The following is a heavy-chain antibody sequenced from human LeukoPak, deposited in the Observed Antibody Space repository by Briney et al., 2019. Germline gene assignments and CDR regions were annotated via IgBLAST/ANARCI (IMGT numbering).Heavy chain of an antibody. CDR3: AKGSGSYSSSWYPFDY. V-gene: IGHV3-9*01. CDR2: ISWNSGSI. Sequence: GRSLRLSCAASGFTFDDYAMHWVRQAPGKGLEWVSGISWNSGSIGYADSVKGRFTISRDNAKNSLYLQMNSLRAEDTALYYCAKGSGSYSSSWYPFDYWGQGTLVTVSS. J-gene: IGHJ4*02. CDR1: GFTFDDYA. D-gene: IGHD6-13*01.